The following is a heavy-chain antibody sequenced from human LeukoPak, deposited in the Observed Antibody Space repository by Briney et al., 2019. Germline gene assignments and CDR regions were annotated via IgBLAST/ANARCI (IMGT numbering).Heavy chain of an antibody. CDR2: FDPEDGET. Sequence: ASVKVSCKVSGYTLTDLSMHWVRQAPGKGLEWMGRFDPEDGETLYAQKFQGRVTMTADTSTDTAYMELSSLRSEDTAVYYCATEGKMVRGVYTDFWGQGTLVTVSS. CDR3: ATEGKMVRGVYTDF. D-gene: IGHD3-10*01. J-gene: IGHJ4*02. V-gene: IGHV1-24*01. CDR1: GYTLTDLS.